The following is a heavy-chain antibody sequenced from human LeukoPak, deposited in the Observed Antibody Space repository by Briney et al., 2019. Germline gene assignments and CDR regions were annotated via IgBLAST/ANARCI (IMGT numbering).Heavy chain of an antibody. Sequence: RGSLRLSCAASGFTFSSYWMHWVRQAPGKGLVWVSRINSDGSSTSYADSVKGRFTISRDNAKNTLYLQMNSLRAEDTAVYYCARDPRQLVEPFDYWGQGTLVTVSS. D-gene: IGHD6-6*01. V-gene: IGHV3-74*01. J-gene: IGHJ4*02. CDR1: GFTFSSYW. CDR2: INSDGSST. CDR3: ARDPRQLVEPFDY.